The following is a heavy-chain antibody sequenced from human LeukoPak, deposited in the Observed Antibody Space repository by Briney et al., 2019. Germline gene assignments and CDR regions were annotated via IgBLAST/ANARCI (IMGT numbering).Heavy chain of an antibody. CDR3: ARGRYYYDSSGYYPYYYYMDV. Sequence: SETLSLTCTVSGGSISSYYWSWIRQPPGKGLEWIGYIYYSGSTNYNPSLKSRVTISVDTSKNQFSLKLSSVTAADTAVYYCARGRYYYDSSGYYPYYYYMDVWGKGTTVTVSS. J-gene: IGHJ6*03. CDR1: GGSISSYY. CDR2: IYYSGST. D-gene: IGHD3-22*01. V-gene: IGHV4-59*01.